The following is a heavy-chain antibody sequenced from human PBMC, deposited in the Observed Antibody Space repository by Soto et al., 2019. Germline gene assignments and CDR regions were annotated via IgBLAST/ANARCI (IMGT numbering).Heavy chain of an antibody. D-gene: IGHD3-10*01. CDR2: ISAYNGNT. J-gene: IGHJ6*02. CDR1: GYTFTSYG. CDR3: ARSGQPRSYYYYYYGMDV. Sequence: ASVKVSCKASGYTFTSYGISWVRQAPGQGLEWMGWISAYNGNTNYAQKLQGRVTMTTDTSTSTAYMELRSLRSDDTAVYYCARSGQPRSYYYYYYGMDVWGQGTTVTVSS. V-gene: IGHV1-18*01.